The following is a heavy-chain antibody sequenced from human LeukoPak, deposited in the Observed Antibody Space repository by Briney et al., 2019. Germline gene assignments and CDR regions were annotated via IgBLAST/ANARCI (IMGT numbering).Heavy chain of an antibody. D-gene: IGHD6-19*01. J-gene: IGHJ4*02. Sequence: GGSLRLSRAASGFTFSSYSMDWVRQAPGKGLEWVSSISSSSSYIYYADSVKGRFTISRDNAKNSLYLQMNSLRAEDTAVYYCARDPTGHSSGWSWGQGTLVTVSS. CDR1: GFTFSSYS. CDR2: ISSSSSYI. V-gene: IGHV3-21*01. CDR3: ARDPTGHSSGWS.